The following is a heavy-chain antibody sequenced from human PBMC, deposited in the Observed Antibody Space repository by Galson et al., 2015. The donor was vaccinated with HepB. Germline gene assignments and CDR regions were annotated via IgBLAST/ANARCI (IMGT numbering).Heavy chain of an antibody. J-gene: IGHJ4*02. CDR1: GFTFSSYG. D-gene: IGHD3-10*01. Sequence: SLRLSCAASGFTFSSYGMHWVRQAPGKGLEWVAVISYDGSNKYYADSVKGRFTISRDNSKNTLYLQMNSLRAEDTAVYYCAKVSGSGSYYLPLGYWGQGTLVTVSS. CDR3: AKVSGSGSYYLPLGY. CDR2: ISYDGSNK. V-gene: IGHV3-30*18.